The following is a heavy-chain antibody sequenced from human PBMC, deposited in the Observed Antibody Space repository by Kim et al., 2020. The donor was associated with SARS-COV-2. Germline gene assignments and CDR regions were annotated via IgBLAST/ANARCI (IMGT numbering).Heavy chain of an antibody. J-gene: IGHJ5*02. D-gene: IGHD6-6*01. CDR3: ARGLAGRPGWFDP. V-gene: IGHV3-13*01. Sequence: YPGSVQGRFTISRQNTKNSFYLQMTSLRAGDTAVYYCARGLAGRPGWFDPWGQGTLVTVSS.